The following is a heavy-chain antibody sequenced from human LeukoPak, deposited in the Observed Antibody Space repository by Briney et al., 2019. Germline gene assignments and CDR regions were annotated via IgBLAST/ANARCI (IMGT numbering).Heavy chain of an antibody. J-gene: IGHJ4*02. Sequence: GGSLRLSCAASGFTVSNNYMSWVRQAPGRGLEWVSVIYSGGTMYYADSVKGRFTISRDNSKNTLFLQMNSLRAEDTAVYYCARGDDSSGYYYDYYFDYWGQGTLVTVSS. V-gene: IGHV3-53*01. CDR2: IYSGGTM. D-gene: IGHD3-22*01. CDR3: ARGDDSSGYYYDYYFDY. CDR1: GFTVSNNY.